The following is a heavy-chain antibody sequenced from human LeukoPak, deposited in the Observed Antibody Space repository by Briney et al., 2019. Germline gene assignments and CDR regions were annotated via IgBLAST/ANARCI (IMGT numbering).Heavy chain of an antibody. CDR1: GGSISSGGYS. CDR3: ARTRVLRYFDYYWYFDL. J-gene: IGHJ2*01. CDR2: IYHSGST. Sequence: SQTLSLTCAVSGGSISSGGYSWSWIRQPPGNGLEWIGYIYHSGSTYYNPSLKSRVTISVDRSKNQSSLKLSSVTAADTAVYYCARTRVLRYFDYYWYFDLWGRGTLVTVSS. V-gene: IGHV4-30-2*01. D-gene: IGHD3-9*01.